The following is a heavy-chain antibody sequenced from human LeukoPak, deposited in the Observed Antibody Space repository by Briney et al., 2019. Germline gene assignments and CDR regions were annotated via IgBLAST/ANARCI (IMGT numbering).Heavy chain of an antibody. CDR1: GGSISSSYYY. CDR2: IYSSGST. CDR3: RYGDYRNWADY. D-gene: IGHD4-17*01. Sequence: PSVTLSLTCTVSGGSISSSYYYWGWIRQPPGKGLEWIGSIYSSGSTYYNPSLKSRVTISVDTSKNQFSLKLASVTAADTALYYCRYGDYRNWADYWGQGTLVTVSS. J-gene: IGHJ4*02. V-gene: IGHV4-39*01.